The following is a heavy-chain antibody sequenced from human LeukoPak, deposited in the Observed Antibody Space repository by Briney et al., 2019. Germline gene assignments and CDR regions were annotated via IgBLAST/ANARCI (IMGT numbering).Heavy chain of an antibody. Sequence: GGSLRLSCAASGFTFSSYAMSWVRQAPGKGLEWVSVIYSGGSTYYADSVKGRFTISRDNSKNTLYLQMNSLRAEDTAVYYCARESIGYCSGGSCGNWFDPWGQGTLVTVSS. CDR3: ARESIGYCSGGSCGNWFDP. V-gene: IGHV3-53*01. J-gene: IGHJ5*02. D-gene: IGHD2-15*01. CDR2: IYSGGST. CDR1: GFTFSSYA.